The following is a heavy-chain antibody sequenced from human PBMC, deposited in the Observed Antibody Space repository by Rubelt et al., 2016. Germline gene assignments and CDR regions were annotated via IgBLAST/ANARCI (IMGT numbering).Heavy chain of an antibody. Sequence: QVQLQESGPGLVKPSETLSLTCTVSGYSISSGYYWGWIRQPPGKGLEWIGSIYYSGSTYYNPSLKSRVTISVDTSKNQFSLKLSSVTAADTAVYYCARLRVDDYGDYMNNWFDPWGQGTLVTVSS. V-gene: IGHV4-38-2*02. CDR2: IYYSGST. J-gene: IGHJ5*02. D-gene: IGHD4-17*01. CDR3: ARLRVDDYGDYMNNWFDP. CDR1: GYSISSGYY.